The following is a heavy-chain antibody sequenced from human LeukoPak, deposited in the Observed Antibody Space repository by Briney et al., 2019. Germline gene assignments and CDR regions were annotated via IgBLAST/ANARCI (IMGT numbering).Heavy chain of an antibody. V-gene: IGHV4-59*01. Sequence: SETLSLTCAVYGGSFSSYYWSWIRQPPGKGLEWIGYIYYSGSTNYNPSLKSRVTISVDTSKNQFSLKLSSVTAADTAVYYCASARPPAYDFWSGYYTYDNWFDPWGQGTLVTVSS. CDR3: ASARPPAYDFWSGYYTYDNWFDP. J-gene: IGHJ5*02. CDR2: IYYSGST. D-gene: IGHD3-3*01. CDR1: GGSFSSYY.